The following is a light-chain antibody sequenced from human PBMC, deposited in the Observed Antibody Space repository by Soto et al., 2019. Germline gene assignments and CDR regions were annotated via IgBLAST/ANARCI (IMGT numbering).Light chain of an antibody. CDR3: QHYGGSPSFT. CDR2: GAS. Sequence: EIVLTQSPGTLSLSPGERATLSCRASQSVSSSYLGWYQQKPGQAPRLLIYGASGRATGIPDRFSGSGSGTDFPLTIRRLEPEAFAVYYCQHYGGSPSFTFGPGTKVDIK. J-gene: IGKJ3*01. V-gene: IGKV3-20*01. CDR1: QSVSSSY.